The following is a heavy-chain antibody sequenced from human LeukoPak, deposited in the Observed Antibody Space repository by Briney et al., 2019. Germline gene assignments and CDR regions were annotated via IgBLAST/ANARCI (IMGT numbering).Heavy chain of an antibody. D-gene: IGHD1-1*01. CDR1: GYTFTSYY. V-gene: IGHV1-46*01. J-gene: IGHJ4*02. CDR3: ARGTTDAY. CDR2: INPSGGST. Sequence: VSVKVSCKASGYTFTSYYIDWVRQAPGQGLEWMGVINPSGGSTRYAQKFQGRVTMTGDPSTRTVYMELSSLTSDDTAVYCCARGTTDAYWGQGTPVTVSS.